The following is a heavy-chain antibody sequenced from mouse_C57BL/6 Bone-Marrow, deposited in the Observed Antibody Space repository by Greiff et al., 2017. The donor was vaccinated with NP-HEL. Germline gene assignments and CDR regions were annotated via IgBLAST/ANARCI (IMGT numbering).Heavy chain of an antibody. J-gene: IGHJ4*01. CDR3: TTDYGLTGAMDY. CDR2: IDPENGDT. D-gene: IGHD1-1*02. V-gene: IGHV14-4*01. CDR1: GFNIKDDY. Sequence: VQLQQSGAELVRPGASVKLSCTASGFNIKDDYMHWVKQRPEQGLEWIGWIDPENGDTEYASKFQGKATITADTSSNTAYLQLSSLTSEDTAVYYCTTDYGLTGAMDYWGQGTSVTVSA.